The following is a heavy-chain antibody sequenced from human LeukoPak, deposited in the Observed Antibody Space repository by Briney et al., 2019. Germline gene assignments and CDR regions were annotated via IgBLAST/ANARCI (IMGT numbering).Heavy chain of an antibody. J-gene: IGHJ4*02. Sequence: SETLSLTCTVSGGSISSYYRSWIRQPAGKGLEWIGRIYTSGSTNYNPSLKSRVTMSVDTSKNQFSLKLSSVTAADTAVYYCARAKRYSGYDYPDYWGQGTLVTVSS. CDR2: IYTSGST. D-gene: IGHD5-12*01. CDR1: GGSISSYY. V-gene: IGHV4-4*07. CDR3: ARAKRYSGYDYPDY.